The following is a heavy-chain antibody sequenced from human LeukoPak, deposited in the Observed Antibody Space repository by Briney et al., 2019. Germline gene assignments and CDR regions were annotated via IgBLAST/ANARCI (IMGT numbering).Heavy chain of an antibody. CDR2: MNPNSGNT. J-gene: IGHJ4*02. CDR1: GYTFASYG. D-gene: IGHD3-10*01. V-gene: IGHV1-8*02. Sequence: GASVNVSCKASGYTFASYGISGVRQATGQGLEWMGWMNPNSGNTDYAQKFQGRVTMTRNTSISTAYMELSSLRSEDTAVYYCARGRAYGSGRPAPDDYWGQGTLVTVSS. CDR3: ARGRAYGSGRPAPDDY.